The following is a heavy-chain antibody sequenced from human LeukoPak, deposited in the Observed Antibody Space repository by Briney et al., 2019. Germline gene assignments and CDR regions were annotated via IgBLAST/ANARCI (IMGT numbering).Heavy chain of an antibody. CDR3: ASKDIVVVPAAMGDYMDV. CDR2: INHSGST. D-gene: IGHD2-2*01. V-gene: IGHV4-34*01. J-gene: IGHJ6*03. Sequence: SETLSLTCAVYGGSFSGYYWSWIRQPPGKGLEWIGEINHSGSTNYNPSLKSRVTISVDTSKNQFSLKLSSVTAADTAVYYCASKDIVVVPAAMGDYMDVWGKGTTVTVSS. CDR1: GGSFSGYY.